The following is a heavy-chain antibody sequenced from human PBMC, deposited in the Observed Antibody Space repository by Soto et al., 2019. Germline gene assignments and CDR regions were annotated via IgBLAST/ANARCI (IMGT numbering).Heavy chain of an antibody. V-gene: IGHV4-30-4*01. Sequence: SETLSLTCTVSGGSISSGDYYWSWIRQPPGKGLEWIGYIYYSGSTYYNPSLKSRVTISVDTSKNQFSLKLSSVTAADTAVYYCARAGLAMVRPYGMDVWGQGTTVTV. CDR1: GGSISSGDYY. D-gene: IGHD5-18*01. CDR2: IYYSGST. CDR3: ARAGLAMVRPYGMDV. J-gene: IGHJ6*02.